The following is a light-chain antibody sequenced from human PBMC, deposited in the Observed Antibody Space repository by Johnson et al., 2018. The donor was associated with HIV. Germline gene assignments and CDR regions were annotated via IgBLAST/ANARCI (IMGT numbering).Light chain of an antibody. V-gene: IGLV1-51*01. CDR3: GTWDSSLSAGV. CDR1: SSNIGNNY. CDR2: DNN. J-gene: IGLJ1*01. Sequence: QAVLTQPPSVSAAPGQKVAISCSGSSSNIGNNYVSWYQQVPGTAPKLLIYDNNRRPSGIPDRFSGSKSGSLATLGITGLQLGDEADYYCGTWDSSLSAGVFGTGTKVTVL.